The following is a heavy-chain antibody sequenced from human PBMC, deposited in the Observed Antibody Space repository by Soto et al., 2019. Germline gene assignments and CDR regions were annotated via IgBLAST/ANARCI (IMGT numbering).Heavy chain of an antibody. CDR1: GFNFDDHA. CDR3: TRYIFRTITTIDY. D-gene: IGHD1-1*01. J-gene: IGHJ4*02. V-gene: IGHV3-9*01. CDR2: ISWNGAFA. Sequence: EVQLVESGGDLVQPGRSLRLSCAASGFNFDDHAMNWVRQVPGKGLEWVSGISWNGAFADYANSVKGRFTISRDNAKNSLTLIMNGLRPEDTALYYCTRYIFRTITTIDYWGQETLVTVSS.